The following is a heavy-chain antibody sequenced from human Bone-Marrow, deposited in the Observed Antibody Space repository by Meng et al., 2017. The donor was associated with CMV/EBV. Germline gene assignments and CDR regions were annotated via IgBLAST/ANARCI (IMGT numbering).Heavy chain of an antibody. J-gene: IGHJ6*02. CDR3: ARGVAKIRGYYYYYGMDV. D-gene: IGHD5-12*01. CDR1: GYTFTSYY. CDR2: IIPIFGTA. V-gene: IGHV1-69*05. Sequence: SVKVSCKASGYTFTSYYMHWVRQAPGQGLEWMGGIIPIFGTANYAQKFQGRVTITTDESTSTAYMELSSLRSEDTAVYYCARGVAKIRGYYYYYGMDVWGQGTTVTVSS.